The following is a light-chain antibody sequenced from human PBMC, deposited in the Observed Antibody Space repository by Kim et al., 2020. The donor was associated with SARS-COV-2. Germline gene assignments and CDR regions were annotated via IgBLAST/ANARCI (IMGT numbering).Light chain of an antibody. CDR2: DVS. J-gene: IGLJ1*01. Sequence: GQSITISCTGTSSDVGGYNYVSWYQHHPGKAPKLMIYDVSNRPSGLSNRFSGSKSGNTASLTISGLQAEDEADYYCSSYTSSSTNVFGTGTKVTVL. V-gene: IGLV2-14*03. CDR3: SSYTSSSTNV. CDR1: SSDVGGYNY.